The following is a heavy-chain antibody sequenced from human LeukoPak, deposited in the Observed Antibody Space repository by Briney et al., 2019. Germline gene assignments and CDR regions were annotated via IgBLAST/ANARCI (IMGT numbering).Heavy chain of an antibody. CDR1: GLTFSSYA. CDR3: TKNFYGDYNFFFDY. J-gene: IGHJ4*02. D-gene: IGHD4-17*01. Sequence: GGSLRLSCAASGLTFSSYALAWVRQAPGKGLEWVSAISGSGGTTYYADSVKGHFSISRDNSKNTLYLQMNSLRAEDTAVYYCTKNFYGDYNFFFDYWGQGTLVTVSS. CDR2: ISGSGGTT. V-gene: IGHV3-23*01.